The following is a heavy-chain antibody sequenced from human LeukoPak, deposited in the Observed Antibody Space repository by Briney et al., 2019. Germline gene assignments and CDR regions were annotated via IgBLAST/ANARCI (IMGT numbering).Heavy chain of an antibody. CDR2: ISYDGSNK. D-gene: IGHD5-18*01. J-gene: IGHJ4*02. V-gene: IGHV3-30-3*01. CDR1: GFTFSSYA. CDR3: ARDGPIQLWLRWFVY. Sequence: GRSLRLSCAASGFTFSSYAMHWVRQAPGKGLEWVAVISYDGSNKYYADSVKGRFTISRDNSKNTLYLQMNSLRAEDTAVYYCARDGPIQLWLRWFVYWGQGTLVTVSS.